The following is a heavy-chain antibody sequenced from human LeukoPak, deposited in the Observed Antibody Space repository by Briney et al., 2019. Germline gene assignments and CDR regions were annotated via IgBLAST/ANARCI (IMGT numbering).Heavy chain of an antibody. V-gene: IGHV3-7*01. CDR3: ARALDSANFYFDY. CDR2: IKQDGSEK. Sequence: GGSLRLSCTASGFTFGDYAMSWVRQAPGKGLEWVANIKQDGSEKYYVDSVKGRFTISRDNAKNSLYLQMNSLRAEDTAVYYCARALDSANFYFDYWGQGTLVTVSS. CDR1: GFTFGDYA. J-gene: IGHJ4*02. D-gene: IGHD4/OR15-4a*01.